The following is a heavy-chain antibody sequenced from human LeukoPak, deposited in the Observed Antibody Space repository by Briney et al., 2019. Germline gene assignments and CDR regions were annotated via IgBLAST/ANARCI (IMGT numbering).Heavy chain of an antibody. Sequence: PGGSLRLSCAASGFTFSSYSMNWVRQAPGKGLEWVSSISSSSSYIYYADSVKGRFTISRDNAKNSLYLQMNSLRAEDTAVYYCARGGPLYSSGWYAAFDIWGQGTMVTVSS. D-gene: IGHD6-19*01. J-gene: IGHJ3*02. CDR1: GFTFSSYS. V-gene: IGHV3-21*01. CDR2: ISSSSSYI. CDR3: ARGGPLYSSGWYAAFDI.